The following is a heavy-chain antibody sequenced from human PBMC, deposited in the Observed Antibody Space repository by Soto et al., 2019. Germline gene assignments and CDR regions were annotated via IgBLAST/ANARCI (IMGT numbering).Heavy chain of an antibody. D-gene: IGHD3-3*01. CDR3: ATSILEWLPLSY. Sequence: GGSLRLSCAASGFTFSDYYMSWIRQAPGKGLEWVSYISSSGSTIYYADSVKGRFTISRDNAKNSLYLQMNSLRAEDTAVYYWATSILEWLPLSYWGQGTLVTVSS. CDR2: ISSSGSTI. V-gene: IGHV3-11*01. CDR1: GFTFSDYY. J-gene: IGHJ4*02.